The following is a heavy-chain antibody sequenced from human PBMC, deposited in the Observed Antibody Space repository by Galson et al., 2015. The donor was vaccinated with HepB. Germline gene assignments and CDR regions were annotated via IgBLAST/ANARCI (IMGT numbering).Heavy chain of an antibody. Sequence: SLRLSCAASGFTFSSYGMHWVRQAPGKGLEWVAVISYDGSNKYYADSVKGRFTISRDNSKNTLYLQMNSLRAEDTAVYYCAKGKGYYYYYMDVWGKGTTVTVSS. V-gene: IGHV3-30*18. CDR2: ISYDGSNK. J-gene: IGHJ6*03. CDR3: AKGKGYYYYYMDV. CDR1: GFTFSSYG.